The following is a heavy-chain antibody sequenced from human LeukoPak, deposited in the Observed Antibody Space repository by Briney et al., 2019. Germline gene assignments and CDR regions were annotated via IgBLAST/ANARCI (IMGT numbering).Heavy chain of an antibody. D-gene: IGHD3-22*01. J-gene: IGHJ3*02. CDR3: ARAPGPYYDSSGSHSFDI. CDR2: IIPIFGTA. Sequence: SVKVSCKASGGTFSSYAVSWVRQAPGQGLEWMGGIIPIFGTANYAQQLQGRVTITADESTSTAYMELSSLRSEDTAVYYCARAPGPYYDSSGSHSFDIWGQGTMVTVSS. V-gene: IGHV1-69*13. CDR1: GGTFSSYA.